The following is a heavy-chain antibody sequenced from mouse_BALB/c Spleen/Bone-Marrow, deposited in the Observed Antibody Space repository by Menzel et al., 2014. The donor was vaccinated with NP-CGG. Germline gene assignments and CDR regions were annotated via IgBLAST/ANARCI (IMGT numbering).Heavy chain of an antibody. CDR2: ISSGSSTI. D-gene: IGHD2-3*01. CDR1: GFTFSSFG. Sequence: EAQGAESGGGLVQPGVSRTLSCAASGFTFSSFGLHWVRQAPEKGLEWVAYISSGSSTIYYADTVKGRFTISRDNPKNTLFLQMTSLRSEDTAMYYCAIEGYYDYWGQGTTLTVSS. CDR3: AIEGYYDY. J-gene: IGHJ2*01. V-gene: IGHV5-17*02.